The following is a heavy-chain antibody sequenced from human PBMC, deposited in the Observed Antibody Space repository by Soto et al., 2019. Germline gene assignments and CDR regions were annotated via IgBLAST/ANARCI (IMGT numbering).Heavy chain of an antibody. J-gene: IGHJ3*01. CDR1: GYTFSTYG. D-gene: IGHD2-2*01. CDR2: INPLKGDT. CDR3: ARVKVPAAILGAFDL. V-gene: IGHV1-18*01. Sequence: ASVKVSCKASGYTFSTYGITWVRQAPGQGLDWMGWINPLKGDTNSEARFQDRVTMTTDTSTRTAYMELRSLRSDDTAVYYCARVKVPAAILGAFDLWGQGTLVTVSS.